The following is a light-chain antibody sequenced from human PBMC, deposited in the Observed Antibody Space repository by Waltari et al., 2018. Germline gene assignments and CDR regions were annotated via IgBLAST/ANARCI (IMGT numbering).Light chain of an antibody. V-gene: IGKV3-15*01. CDR3: QQYNRWPPIT. Sequence: EVVMTQSPATLSLSPGERATLSCRASQSITTNLAWYQHKPGQAPRLLIYDASTRATSVPARFSGSGSETEFTLTISSLQSEDFAVYYCQQYNRWPPITFGQGTRLAIK. CDR1: QSITTN. J-gene: IGKJ5*01. CDR2: DAS.